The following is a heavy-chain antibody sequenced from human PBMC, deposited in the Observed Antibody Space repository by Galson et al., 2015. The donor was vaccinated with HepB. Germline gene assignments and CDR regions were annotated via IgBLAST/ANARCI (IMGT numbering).Heavy chain of an antibody. CDR2: ISGYNHNT. D-gene: IGHD2-15*01. Sequence: SVKVSCKASGYTFTSYGISWVRQAPGQGLEWMGWISGYNHNTMCAQNFQGRVTMSTDTSTSTVYMELRSLRSDDTAVYYCARVLFGFCSGGSCFSSSGYFDPWGQGTLVTVSS. V-gene: IGHV1-18*04. J-gene: IGHJ5*02. CDR1: GYTFTSYG. CDR3: ARVLFGFCSGGSCFSSSGYFDP.